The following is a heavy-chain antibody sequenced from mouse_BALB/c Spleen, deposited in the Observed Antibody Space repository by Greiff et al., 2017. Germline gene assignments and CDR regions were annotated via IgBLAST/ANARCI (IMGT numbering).Heavy chain of an antibody. Sequence: VQLKESGPGLVKPSQSLSLTCTVTGYSITSDYAWNWIRQFPGNKLEWMGYISYSGSTSYNPSLKSRISITRDTSKNQFFLQLNSVTTEDTAIYYCARNGGYYGSSSTTPFADWGQGTLVTVSA. D-gene: IGHD1-1*01. CDR3: ARNGGYYGSSSTTPFAD. V-gene: IGHV3-2*02. J-gene: IGHJ3*01. CDR1: GYSITSDYA. CDR2: ISYSGST.